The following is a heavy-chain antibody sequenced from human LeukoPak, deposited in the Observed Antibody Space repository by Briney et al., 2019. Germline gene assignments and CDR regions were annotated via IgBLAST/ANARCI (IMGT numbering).Heavy chain of an antibody. V-gene: IGHV4-4*07. CDR2: IYTSGST. J-gene: IGHJ6*03. CDR1: GGSISSYY. Sequence: SEALSLTCTVSGGSISSYYWSWIRQPAGKGLEWIGRIYTSGSTNYNPSLKSRVTMSVDTSKNQFSLKLSSVTAADTAVYYCARSGCDYVWGSYRYSSYYYYYMEVWGEGTTVTVSS. CDR3: ARSGCDYVWGSYRYSSYYYYYMEV. D-gene: IGHD3-16*02.